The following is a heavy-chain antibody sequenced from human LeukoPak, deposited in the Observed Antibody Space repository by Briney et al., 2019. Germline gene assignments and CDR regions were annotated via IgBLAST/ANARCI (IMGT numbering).Heavy chain of an antibody. Sequence: GGSLRLSCAASGFTFDDYGMSWVRQAPGKGLEWVSGINWNGGSTGYADSVKGRFTISRDNAKNSLYLQMNSLRAEDTALYYCARGPYGDYGDAFDIWGQGTMVTVSS. J-gene: IGHJ3*02. CDR3: ARGPYGDYGDAFDI. V-gene: IGHV3-20*04. CDR2: INWNGGST. CDR1: GFTFDDYG. D-gene: IGHD4-17*01.